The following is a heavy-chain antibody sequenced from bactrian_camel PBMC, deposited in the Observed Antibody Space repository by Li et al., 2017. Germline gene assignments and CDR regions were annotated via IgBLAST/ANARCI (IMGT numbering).Heavy chain of an antibody. CDR1: GSIYGDAC. V-gene: IGHV3S53*01. J-gene: IGHJ4*01. Sequence: HVQLVESGGGSVQAEGSLRLSCGASGSIYGDACVGWLRQAPGKEREGVAAIDSDGIASYADSVKGRFTVSRDNANNTVNLMMNSLKPEDTAMYYCAADKTWYTNSLIDTAYNYWGPGTQVTVS. D-gene: IGHD1*01. CDR3: AADKTWYTNSLIDTAYNY. CDR2: IDSDGIA.